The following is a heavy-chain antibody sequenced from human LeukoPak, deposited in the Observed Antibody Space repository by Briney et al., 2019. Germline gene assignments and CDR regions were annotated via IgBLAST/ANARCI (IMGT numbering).Heavy chain of an antibody. CDR1: GGSVSSGTYY. J-gene: IGHJ6*02. D-gene: IGHD4-23*01. CDR2: IHYSGST. CDR3: ARELGATVVNYGMDV. Sequence: SETLSLTCTVSGGSVSSGTYYWSWIRQPPGKGLEWIGYIHYSGSTNYNPSLKSRVTISVDTSKNQLSLKLTSVTAADTAVYYCARELGATVVNYGMDVWGQGTTVTVSS. V-gene: IGHV4-61*01.